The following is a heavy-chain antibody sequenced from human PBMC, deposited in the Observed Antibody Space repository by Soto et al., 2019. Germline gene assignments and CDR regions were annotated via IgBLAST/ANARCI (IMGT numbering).Heavy chain of an antibody. V-gene: IGHV1-69*06. D-gene: IGHD3-3*01. CDR1: GGTFSSYA. Sequence: QVQLVQSGAEVKKPGSSVKVSCKASGGTFSSYAISWVQQAPGQGLAWMGGIIPIFGTANYAQKFQGRVTITADKSTSTAYMDLSSLRSEDTAVYYCAIAPNDSDFWSGSVWFDPWGQGTLVTVSS. CDR2: IIPIFGTA. CDR3: AIAPNDSDFWSGSVWFDP. J-gene: IGHJ5*02.